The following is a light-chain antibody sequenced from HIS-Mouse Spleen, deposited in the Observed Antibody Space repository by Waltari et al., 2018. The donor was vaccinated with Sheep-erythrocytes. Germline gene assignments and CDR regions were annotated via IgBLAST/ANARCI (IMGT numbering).Light chain of an antibody. CDR2: DVS. V-gene: IGLV2-11*01. J-gene: IGLJ3*02. Sequence: SVSGSPGQSVTISCTGTSSDVVGYNYVSWYQQHPGKAPKLMIYDVSKRPSGVPDRFSGSKSGNTASLTISGLQAEDEADYYCCSYAGSYTWVFGGGTKLTVL. CDR1: SSDVVGYNY. CDR3: CSYAGSYTWV.